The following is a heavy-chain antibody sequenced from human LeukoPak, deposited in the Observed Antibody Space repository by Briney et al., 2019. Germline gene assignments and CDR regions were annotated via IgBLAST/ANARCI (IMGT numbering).Heavy chain of an antibody. V-gene: IGHV3-23*01. CDR3: ASKRRILTGYYPLDY. D-gene: IGHD3-9*01. CDR1: GFTFSSYG. CDR2: ISGSGGST. J-gene: IGHJ4*02. Sequence: PGGSLRLSCAASGFTFSSYGMSRVRQAPGKGLERVSAISGSGGSTYYADSVKGRFTISRDNSKNTLYLQMNSLRAEDTAVYYCASKRRILTGYYPLDYWGQGTLVTVSS.